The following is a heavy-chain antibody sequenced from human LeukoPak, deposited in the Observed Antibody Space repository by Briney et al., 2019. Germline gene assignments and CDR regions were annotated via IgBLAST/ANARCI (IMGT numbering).Heavy chain of an antibody. CDR1: GFTFSSHA. V-gene: IGHV3-23*01. D-gene: IGHD3-3*01. J-gene: IGHJ3*01. CDR2: ISGSAEKT. CDR3: ARGSTYDFWSGDALDV. Sequence: GGSLRLSCAASGFTFSSHAMTWVRQAPGKGLEWVSSISGSAEKTYYADSVKGRFTISRDSSQKILNLQMNNLRVEDTAIYYCARGSTYDFWSGDALDVWGQGTMVTVAS.